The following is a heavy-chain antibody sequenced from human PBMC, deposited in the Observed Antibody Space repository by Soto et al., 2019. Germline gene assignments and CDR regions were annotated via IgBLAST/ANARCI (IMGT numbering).Heavy chain of an antibody. J-gene: IGHJ5*02. D-gene: IGHD5-12*01. CDR1: GFTFINYA. CDR2: ICGGGDRR. Sequence: EVRLLESGGGLVQPGGSLRLSCAASGFTFINYAMSWVRQAPGKGLEWVSAICGGGDRRFYADSVKGRFTVSRDNSKNTLYLQLSSLRADDTALYYCAQDTFSGFDPWFDPWGQGTLVTVSS. CDR3: AQDTFSGFDPWFDP. V-gene: IGHV3-23*01.